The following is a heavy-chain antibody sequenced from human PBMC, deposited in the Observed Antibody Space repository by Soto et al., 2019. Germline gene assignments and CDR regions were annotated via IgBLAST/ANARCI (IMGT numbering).Heavy chain of an antibody. CDR3: AKVVKYDVLTGYYKGPDYYGMDV. J-gene: IGHJ6*02. CDR1: GFTFSIYS. D-gene: IGHD3-9*01. Sequence: PGGSLRLSCAASGFTFSIYSVNWVRQAPGKGLEWVSLISGSGGSTHYADSVEGRFTISRDNSKNTLYLEMDSLRAEDTAVYYCAKVVKYDVLTGYYKGPDYYGMDVWGRGTTVTVSS. CDR2: ISGSGGST. V-gene: IGHV3-23*01.